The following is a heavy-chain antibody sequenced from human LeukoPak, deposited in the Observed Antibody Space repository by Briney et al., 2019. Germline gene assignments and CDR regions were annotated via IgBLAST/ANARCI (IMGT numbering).Heavy chain of an antibody. V-gene: IGHV3-7*01. CDR1: GFTFSSYW. CDR2: IRQDGSEK. D-gene: IGHD3-3*01. J-gene: IGHJ1*01. CDR3: ARGAGTIFGVVGAEYFQH. Sequence: QPGGSLRLSCAASGFTFSSYWMSWLRQAPGKGLEWVANIRQDGSEKYYVDSVKGRFTISRDNAKNSLYLQMNSLRAEDTAVYYCARGAGTIFGVVGAEYFQHWGQGTLVTVSS.